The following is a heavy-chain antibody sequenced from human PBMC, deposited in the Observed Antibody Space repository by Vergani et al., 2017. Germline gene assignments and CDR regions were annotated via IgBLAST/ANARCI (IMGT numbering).Heavy chain of an antibody. J-gene: IGHJ2*01. V-gene: IGHV5-51*01. CDR3: ARLRRVGATTCWYFDL. CDR2: ISPGDSDT. Sequence: EVQLVQSGAEVKKPGASLKISCKVSGYSFTSYWIGWVRQLPGKGLECMGVISPGDSDTRNNVSFQGQVTISADKSIRTAYLQWSSLKASATAMYYCARLRRVGATTCWYFDLWGRGTLVTVSS. CDR1: GYSFTSYW. D-gene: IGHD1-26*01.